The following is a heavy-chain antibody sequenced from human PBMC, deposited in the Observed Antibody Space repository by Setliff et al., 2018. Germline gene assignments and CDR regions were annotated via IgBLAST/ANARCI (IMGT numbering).Heavy chain of an antibody. CDR2: ISYDGSNK. V-gene: IGHV3-30*03. Sequence: GGSLRLSCAASGFTFSSYGMHWVRQAPGKGLEWVAVISYDGSNKYYADSVKGRFTISRDNSKNTLYLQMNSLRPDDTALYYCATGGGQYYDRWGRGTLVTVSS. CDR1: GFTFSSYG. J-gene: IGHJ2*01. D-gene: IGHD3-16*01. CDR3: ATGGGQYYDR.